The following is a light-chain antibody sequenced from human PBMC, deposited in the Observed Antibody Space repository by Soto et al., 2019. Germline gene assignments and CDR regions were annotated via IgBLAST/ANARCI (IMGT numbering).Light chain of an antibody. V-gene: IGLV2-14*01. CDR3: CSYTSLRTVV. Sequence: QSALTQPASVSGSPGQSITISCTGTSSDVGGYNHVSWYQHSPGQAPKLILFAVSDRPSGVSHRFSGSKSGNTASLTISGRQADGEADYYCCSYTSLRTVVFGGGTKLTVL. CDR2: AVS. J-gene: IGLJ2*01. CDR1: SSDVGGYNH.